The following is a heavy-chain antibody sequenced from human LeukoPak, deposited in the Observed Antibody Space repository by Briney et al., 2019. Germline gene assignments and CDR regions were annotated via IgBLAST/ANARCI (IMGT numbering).Heavy chain of an antibody. Sequence: GASVKVSCKASGYTFTGYYMHWVRQAPGQGLGWMGWINPNSGGTNYAQKFQGRVTMTRDTSISTAYMELSRLRSDYTAVYYCARDRDSSGYSFDYWGQGTLVTVSS. CDR1: GYTFTGYY. V-gene: IGHV1-2*02. J-gene: IGHJ4*02. D-gene: IGHD3-22*01. CDR2: INPNSGGT. CDR3: ARDRDSSGYSFDY.